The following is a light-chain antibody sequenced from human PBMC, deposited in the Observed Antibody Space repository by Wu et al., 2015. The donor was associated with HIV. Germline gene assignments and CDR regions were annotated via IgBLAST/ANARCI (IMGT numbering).Light chain of an antibody. V-gene: IGKV3-20*01. J-gene: IGKJ2*01. CDR1: QSVSSNY. CDR2: GAS. CDR3: QHYGTSLYT. Sequence: EIVLTQSPGTLSLSPGERATLSCRASQSVSSNYLAWYQQKPGQAPRLLIYGASSRATGIPDRFSGSGSGTDFTLTISRLEPEDFVVYYCQHYGTSLYTFGQGTKLEIK.